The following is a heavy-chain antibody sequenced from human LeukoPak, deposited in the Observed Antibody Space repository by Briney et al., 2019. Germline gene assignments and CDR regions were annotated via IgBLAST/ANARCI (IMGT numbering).Heavy chain of an antibody. CDR2: IYYSGST. CDR1: SGSISSYY. J-gene: IGHJ6*03. D-gene: IGHD3-22*01. CDR3: ARDRYDSSGYYYVPGYYYYYMDV. Sequence: SETLSLTCTVSSGSISSYYWSWIRQPPGKGLEWIGYIYYSGSTNYNPSLKSRVTISVDTSKNQFSLKLSSVTAADTAVYYCARDRYDSSGYYYVPGYYYYYMDVWGKGTTVTVSS. V-gene: IGHV4-59*01.